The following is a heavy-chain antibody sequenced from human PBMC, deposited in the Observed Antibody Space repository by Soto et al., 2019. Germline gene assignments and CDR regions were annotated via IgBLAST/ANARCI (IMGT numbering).Heavy chain of an antibody. J-gene: IGHJ4*02. CDR1: GFTVSNNY. CDR3: ATSTSLDY. Sequence: EVQLVETGGGLIQPGGSLRLSCAASGFTVSNNYMSWVRQAPGKGLEWVSLIYSGGSTFYADSVKGRFTISRDNSKSTLFLQMNSLRAEDTAVYFCATSTSLDYWGQGTLVTVSS. CDR2: IYSGGST. D-gene: IGHD2-2*01. V-gene: IGHV3-53*02.